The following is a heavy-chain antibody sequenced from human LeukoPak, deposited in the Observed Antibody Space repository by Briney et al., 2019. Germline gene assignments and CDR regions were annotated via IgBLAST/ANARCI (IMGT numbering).Heavy chain of an antibody. D-gene: IGHD2-2*01. V-gene: IGHV3-30*04. CDR2: IPYDGSNK. CDR1: GFTFSSYA. CDR3: AREFDQLHDY. Sequence: GGSLRLSCAASGFTFSSYAMHWVRQAPGKGLEWVAVIPYDGSNKYYVDSVKGRFTISRDNSKNTLYLQMNSLRAEDTAVYYCAREFDQLHDYWGQGTLVTVSS. J-gene: IGHJ4*02.